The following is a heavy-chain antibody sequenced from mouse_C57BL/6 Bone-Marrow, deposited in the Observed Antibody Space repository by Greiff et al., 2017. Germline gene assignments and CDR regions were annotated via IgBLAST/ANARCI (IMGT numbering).Heavy chain of an antibody. CDR3: AKIYGSSLGY. V-gene: IGHV2-5*01. CDR2: IWRGGST. D-gene: IGHD1-1*01. Sequence: QVQLKESGPGLVQPSQSLSITCTVSGFSFTSYGVHWVRQSPGKGLEWLGVIWRGGSTDYNAALMSRLSITKDNYKSKVFFKMTSLQADDTAICYCAKIYGSSLGYWGQGTSVTVSS. J-gene: IGHJ4*01. CDR1: GFSFTSYG.